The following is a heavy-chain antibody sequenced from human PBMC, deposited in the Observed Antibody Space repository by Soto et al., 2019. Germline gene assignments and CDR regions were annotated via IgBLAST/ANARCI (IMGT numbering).Heavy chain of an antibody. V-gene: IGHV3-74*01. CDR2: IDGVGTGT. CDR3: ARAQYTGSYFDACDV. D-gene: IGHD1-26*01. Sequence: GGSLRLSCAASGFTFTNYWMHWVRQVPGKGLVWVSRIDGVGTGTSYSDSVRGRFTISRDNSKNTLYVQMNSLTVEDTAVYYCARAQYTGSYFDACDVWGQGTMVTVSS. J-gene: IGHJ3*01. CDR1: GFTFTNYW.